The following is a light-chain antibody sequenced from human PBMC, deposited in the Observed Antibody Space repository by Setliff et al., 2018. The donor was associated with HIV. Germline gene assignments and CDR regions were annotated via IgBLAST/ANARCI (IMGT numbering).Light chain of an antibody. J-gene: IGLJ2*01. CDR3: SSYTSSSTLV. CDR1: SSDVGGYNY. Sequence: QSALTQPASVSGSPGQSITISCTGTSSDVGGYNYVSWYQLHPGKAPKLMIYDVNKRPSGVSNRYSGSKSDNTASLTISGLRAEDEADYYCSSYTSSSTLVFGGGTKVTVL. V-gene: IGLV2-14*03. CDR2: DVN.